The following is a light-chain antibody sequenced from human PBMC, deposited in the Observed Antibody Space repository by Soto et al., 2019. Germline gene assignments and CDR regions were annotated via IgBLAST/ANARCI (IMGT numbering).Light chain of an antibody. J-gene: IGKJ2*01. V-gene: IGKV3-20*01. CDR1: QIISSNY. Sequence: EIVLTQSPGTPSLSPGERVTVSCRASQIISSNYLAWYQQKPGQAPRLLIYGASSRATGTPDRFSGSGSGTDFTLTISRLEPEDFAVYYCQQYGSSPPYTFGQGTKLEIK. CDR3: QQYGSSPPYT. CDR2: GAS.